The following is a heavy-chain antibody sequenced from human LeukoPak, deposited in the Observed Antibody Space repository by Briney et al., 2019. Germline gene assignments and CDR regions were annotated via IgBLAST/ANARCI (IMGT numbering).Heavy chain of an antibody. CDR3: ARQLLLWFGETDY. J-gene: IGHJ4*02. D-gene: IGHD3-10*01. V-gene: IGHV4-39*01. CDR2: IFYSGTT. CDR1: GDSISSSSYY. Sequence: TSETLSLTCSVSGDSISSSSYYWGWIRQPPGKGLEWIGSIFYSGTTYYNPSLKSRVTISVDMSNNQFSLKLTSVTAADTAMYYCARQLLLWFGETDYWGQGTLVTVSS.